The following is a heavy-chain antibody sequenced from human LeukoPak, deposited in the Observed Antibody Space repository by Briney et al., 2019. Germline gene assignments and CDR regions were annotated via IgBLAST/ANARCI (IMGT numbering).Heavy chain of an antibody. V-gene: IGHV3-23*01. D-gene: IGHD6-19*01. CDR1: GFTFSSYA. Sequence: PGGSLRLSCAASGFTFSSYAMHWVRQAPGKGLEWVSAISGRAGSTYYADSVKGRFTISRENSKNTLYLQMNSLRAEDTAVYYCAKERGSGWPQFDCWGQGTLVTVSA. J-gene: IGHJ4*02. CDR2: ISGRAGST. CDR3: AKERGSGWPQFDC.